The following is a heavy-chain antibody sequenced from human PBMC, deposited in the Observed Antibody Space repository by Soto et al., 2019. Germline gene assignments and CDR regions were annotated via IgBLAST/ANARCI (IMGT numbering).Heavy chain of an antibody. CDR2: INQSGST. D-gene: IGHD6-19*01. CDR1: GASFSGYY. J-gene: IGHJ4*02. V-gene: IGHV4-34*02. CDR3: VRQPNRPMAGDD. Sequence: QVQLQQWGAGLLKPSETLSLSCAVYGASFSGYYWNWIRQSPGKGLEWIGEINQSGSTNYSPSLKTRVTVSVDTSKKQISLRLSSVTAADTATYYCVRQPNRPMAGDDWGQGTLVTVSS.